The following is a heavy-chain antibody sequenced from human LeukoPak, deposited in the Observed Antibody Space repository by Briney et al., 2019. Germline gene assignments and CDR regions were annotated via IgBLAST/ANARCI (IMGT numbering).Heavy chain of an antibody. CDR3: AKVEGSGSFDYYYMDV. Sequence: GGSLRLSCAASGFTFSSYGMHWVRQAPGKGLEWVAFIRYDGSNKYYADSVKGRFTISRDNSKNTLYLQMNSLRAEDTAVYYCAKVEGSGSFDYYYMDVWGKGTTVTVSS. V-gene: IGHV3-30*02. CDR1: GFTFSSYG. J-gene: IGHJ6*03. D-gene: IGHD3-10*01. CDR2: IRYDGSNK.